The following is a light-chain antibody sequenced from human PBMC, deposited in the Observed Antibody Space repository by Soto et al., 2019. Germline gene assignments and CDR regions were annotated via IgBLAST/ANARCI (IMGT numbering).Light chain of an antibody. J-gene: IGLJ2*01. CDR1: SSNIGSHF. CDR3: AAWDDSLKALV. Sequence: QSVLTQPPSASGTPGQSLTISCSGSSSNIGSHFVYWYQHLPGTAPKLLIFRDGQRPSGVPARFFGSKSGTSASLAITGLRSEDEADYYCAAWDDSLKALVFGGGTKLTVL. V-gene: IGLV1-47*01. CDR2: RDG.